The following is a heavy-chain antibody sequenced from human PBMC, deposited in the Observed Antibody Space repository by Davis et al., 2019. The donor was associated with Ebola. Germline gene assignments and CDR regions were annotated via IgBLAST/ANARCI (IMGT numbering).Heavy chain of an antibody. CDR2: MNPNSGNT. J-gene: IGHJ4*02. D-gene: IGHD4-17*01. CDR1: GYTFTGYY. V-gene: IGHV1-8*02. CDR3: ARGTVTTNDGDY. Sequence: ASVKVSCKASGYTFTGYYMHWVRQAPGQGLEWMGWMNPNSGNTGYAQKLQGRVTMTTDTSTSTAYMELRSLRSDDTAVYYCARGTVTTNDGDYWGQGTLVTVSS.